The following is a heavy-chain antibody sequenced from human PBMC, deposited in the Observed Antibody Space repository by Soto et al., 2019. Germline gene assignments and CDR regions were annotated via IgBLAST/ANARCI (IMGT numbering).Heavy chain of an antibody. Sequence: GGSLRLSCAASEFTFSSYGIHWVRQAPGKGLEWVAVISYDGSKKQYADSVKGRFTISRDNSKNTLHLQMNSLRAEDTAVYYCAKDTYYNDTTGYYVFDYWGQGTLVTVS. D-gene: IGHD3-22*01. CDR1: EFTFSSYG. CDR3: AKDTYYNDTTGYYVFDY. CDR2: ISYDGSKK. J-gene: IGHJ4*02. V-gene: IGHV3-30*18.